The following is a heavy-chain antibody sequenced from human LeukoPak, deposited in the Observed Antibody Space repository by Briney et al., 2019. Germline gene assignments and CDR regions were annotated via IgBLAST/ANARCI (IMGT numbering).Heavy chain of an antibody. CDR2: ISAYNGNT. Sequence: ASVKVSCKGSGYTFTSYGISWVRQAPGQGLEWMGWISAYNGNTNYAQKLQGRITMTTDTSTSTAYMELRSLRSDDTAVYYCAKCSGWFVRGKDYYYYYVDVWGKGTTVTVSS. V-gene: IGHV1-18*01. CDR3: AKCSGWFVRGKDYYYYYVDV. J-gene: IGHJ6*03. D-gene: IGHD6-19*01. CDR1: GYTFTSYG.